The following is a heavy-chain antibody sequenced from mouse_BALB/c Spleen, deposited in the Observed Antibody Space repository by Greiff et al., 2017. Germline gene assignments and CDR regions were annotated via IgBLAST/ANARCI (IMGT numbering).Heavy chain of an antibody. D-gene: IGHD2-4*01. CDR1: GFTFSSYT. CDR3: TRAPYDYDEVPYAMDY. CDR2: ISSGGSYT. J-gene: IGHJ4*01. V-gene: IGHV5-6-4*01. Sequence: DVKLVESGGGLVKPGGSLKLSCAASGFTFSSYTMSWVRQTPEKRLEWVATISSGGSYTYYPDSVKGRFTISRDNAKNTLYLQMSSLKSEDTAMYYCTRAPYDYDEVPYAMDYWGQGTSVTVSS.